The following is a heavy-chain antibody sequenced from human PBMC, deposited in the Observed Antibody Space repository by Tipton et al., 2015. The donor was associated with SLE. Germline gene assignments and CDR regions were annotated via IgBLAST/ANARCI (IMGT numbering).Heavy chain of an antibody. CDR3: ARAPRYSSGYYYYMDV. D-gene: IGHD6-19*01. J-gene: IGHJ6*03. CDR2: IYSGGST. CDR1: GFTVSSNY. Sequence: SLRLSCAASGFTVSSNYMSWVRQAPGKGLERVSVIYSGGSTYYADSVKGRFTISRDNSKNTLYLQMNSLRAEDTAVYYCARAPRYSSGYYYYMDVWGKGTTVTVSS. V-gene: IGHV3-66*02.